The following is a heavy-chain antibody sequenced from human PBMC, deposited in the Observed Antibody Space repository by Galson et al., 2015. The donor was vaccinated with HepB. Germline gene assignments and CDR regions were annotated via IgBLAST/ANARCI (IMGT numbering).Heavy chain of an antibody. CDR1: GGTFSSYA. Sequence: SVKVSCKASGGTFSSYAISWVRQAPGQGLEWMGGIIPIFGTANYAQKFQGRVTITADESTSTAYMELSSLRSEDTAVYYCARDFRKIGGFGAFDIWGQGTMVTVSS. J-gene: IGHJ3*02. V-gene: IGHV1-69*13. CDR3: ARDFRKIGGFGAFDI. D-gene: IGHD1-14*01. CDR2: IIPIFGTA.